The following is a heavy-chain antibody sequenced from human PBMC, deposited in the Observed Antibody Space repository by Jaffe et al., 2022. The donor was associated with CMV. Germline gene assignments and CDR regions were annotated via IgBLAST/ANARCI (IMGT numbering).Heavy chain of an antibody. CDR3: ARVNWGPYYYYMDV. Sequence: EVQLVESGGGLVQPGGSLRLSCAASGFTFSSYWMSWVRQAPGKGLEWVANIKQDGSEKYYVDSVKGRFTISRDNAKNSLYLQMNSLRAEDTAVYYCARVNWGPYYYYMDVWGKGTTVTVSS. V-gene: IGHV3-7*03. CDR2: IKQDGSEK. CDR1: GFTFSSYW. J-gene: IGHJ6*03. D-gene: IGHD7-27*01.